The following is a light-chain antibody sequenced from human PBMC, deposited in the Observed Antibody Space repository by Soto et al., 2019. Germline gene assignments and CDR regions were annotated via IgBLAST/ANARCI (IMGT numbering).Light chain of an antibody. CDR2: DVT. Sequence: QSALTQPASVSGSPGQSITMSCTGASSDIDGYDYVSWYQHHPGEAPKLLIYDVTNRPSGVSNRFSASKSGNTASLTISGLQPEVEADYSRSSYTSRNTVVFGGGTKLTVL. CDR1: SSDIDGYDY. CDR3: SSYTSRNTVV. V-gene: IGLV2-14*01. J-gene: IGLJ2*01.